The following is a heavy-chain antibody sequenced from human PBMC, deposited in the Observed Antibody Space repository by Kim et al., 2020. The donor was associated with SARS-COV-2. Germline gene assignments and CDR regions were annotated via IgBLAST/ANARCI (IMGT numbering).Heavy chain of an antibody. D-gene: IGHD6-6*01. V-gene: IGHV3-7*03. CDR3: ARERVQYGSSSAYYGMDV. J-gene: IGHJ6*01. CDR1: GFSFSTYW. CDR2: IKYGGGEK. Sequence: GGSLRLSCAASGFSFSTYWVSWVRQVPGMGLEWVANIKYGGGEKNYVDSVRGRFTISRDDAKNSIYLQMNSLRIEDTAGYYCARERVQYGSSSAYYGMDV.